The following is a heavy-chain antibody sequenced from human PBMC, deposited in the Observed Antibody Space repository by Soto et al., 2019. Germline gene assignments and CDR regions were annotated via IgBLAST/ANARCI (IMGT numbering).Heavy chain of an antibody. V-gene: IGHV5-51*01. CDR3: ATISTTGTGTGPRWFDP. J-gene: IGHJ5*02. Sequence: GESLKISCKGSGYSFTSYWIGWVRQMPGKGLEWMGIIYPGDSDTRYSPSFQGQVTISANKSISTAYLQWSSLKASDTAMYYCATISTTGTGTGPRWFDPWGQGTLVTVSS. CDR2: IYPGDSDT. D-gene: IGHD1-1*01. CDR1: GYSFTSYW.